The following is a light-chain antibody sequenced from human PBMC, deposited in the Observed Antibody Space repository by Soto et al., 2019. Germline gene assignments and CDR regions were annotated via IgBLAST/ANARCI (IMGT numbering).Light chain of an antibody. CDR2: GTS. CDR3: QHYNEYSST. Sequence: DSHMTQSPSTLAASVGDRVTITCRASQSISIWLAWYQQKPGRAPNLLIYGTSSLESGVPSRFSGSGSATEFTLTISSLQPDYFATYSRQHYNEYSSTFGQGTNMDIK. J-gene: IGKJ1*01. V-gene: IGKV1-5*03. CDR1: QSISIW.